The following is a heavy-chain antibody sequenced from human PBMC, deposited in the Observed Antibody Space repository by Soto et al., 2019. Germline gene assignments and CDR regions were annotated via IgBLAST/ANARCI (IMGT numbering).Heavy chain of an antibody. D-gene: IGHD3-22*01. V-gene: IGHV3-21*01. J-gene: IGHJ6*02. CDR3: PRYDSSGYDWPYYYYGMDV. CDR2: ISSSSSYI. CDR1: GFTFSTYS. Sequence: EVQLVESGGGLVKPGGSLRLSCAASGFTFSTYSMNWVRQSPGKGLEWVSSISSSSSYIYYADSVKGRVTISRDNANNALYLQMNSLRAEAPAVYYWPRYDSSGYDWPYYYYGMDVWGQGTTVTVSS.